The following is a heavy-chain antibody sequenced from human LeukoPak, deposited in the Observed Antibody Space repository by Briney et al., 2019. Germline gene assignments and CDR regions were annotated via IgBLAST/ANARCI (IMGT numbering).Heavy chain of an antibody. D-gene: IGHD6-19*01. CDR2: INHSGST. CDR3: AGEVGAGLDY. CDR1: GGSFSGYY. J-gene: IGHJ4*02. Sequence: SETLSLTCAVYGGSFSGYYWSWIRQPPGKGLEWIGEINHSGSTNYNPSLKSRVTISVDTSKNQFSLRLSSVTAADTAVYYCAGEVGAGLDYWGQGTLVTVSS. V-gene: IGHV4-34*01.